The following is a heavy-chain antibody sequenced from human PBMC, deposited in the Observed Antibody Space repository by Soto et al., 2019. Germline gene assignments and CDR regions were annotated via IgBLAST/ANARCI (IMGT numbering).Heavy chain of an antibody. J-gene: IGHJ6*02. D-gene: IGHD5-18*01. CDR1: GGTFSSYA. CDR2: IIPIFGTA. V-gene: IGHV1-69*13. CDR3: ARGTRGYNPYYYYGMDV. Sequence: SVKVSCKASGGTFSSYAISWVRQAPGQGLEWMGGIIPIFGTANYAQKFQGRVTITADESTSTAYMELSSLRSEDTAVYYCARGTRGYNPYYYYGMDVWGQGTTVTVSS.